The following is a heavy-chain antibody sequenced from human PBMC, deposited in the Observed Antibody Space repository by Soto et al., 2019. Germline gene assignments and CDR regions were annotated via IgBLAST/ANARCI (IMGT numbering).Heavy chain of an antibody. D-gene: IGHD1-7*01. CDR2: MNPNSGNT. CDR1: GYTFTSYD. V-gene: IGHV1-8*01. CDR3: ARSGITGTTGWYYYYYYMDV. Sequence: GASVKVSCKASGYTFTSYDINWVRQATGQGLEWMGWMNPNSGNTGYAQKFQGRVTMTRNTSISTAYMELSSLRSEDTAVYYCARSGITGTTGWYYYYYYMDVWGKGTTVTVSS. J-gene: IGHJ6*03.